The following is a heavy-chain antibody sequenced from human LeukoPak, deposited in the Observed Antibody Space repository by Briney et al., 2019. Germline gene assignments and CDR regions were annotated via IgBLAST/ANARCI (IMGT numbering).Heavy chain of an antibody. CDR3: ARHSAPHYDFWSGWS. CDR1: GGSISSSNW. D-gene: IGHD3-3*01. J-gene: IGHJ4*02. Sequence: SGTLSLTCAVSGGSISSSNWWSWVRQPPGKGLEWIGEIYHSGSTNYNPSLKSRVTISVDKSKNQFSLKLSSVTAADTAVYYCARHSAPHYDFWSGWSWGQGTLVTVSS. CDR2: IYHSGST. V-gene: IGHV4-4*02.